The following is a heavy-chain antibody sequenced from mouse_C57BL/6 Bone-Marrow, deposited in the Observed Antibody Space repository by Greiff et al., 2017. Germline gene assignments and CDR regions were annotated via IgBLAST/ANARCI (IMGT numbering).Heavy chain of an antibody. CDR2: IYPGSGNT. D-gene: IGHD1-1*01. CDR1: GYTFTDYY. Sequence: QVQLQQSGAELVRPGASVKLSCKASGYTFTDYYINWVKQRPGQGLEWIARIYPGSGNTYYNEKFKGKATLTAEKSSSTAYMQLSSLTSEDSAVYCCARPGGYYGSSFYYFDYWGQGTTLTVSS. V-gene: IGHV1-76*01. CDR3: ARPGGYYGSSFYYFDY. J-gene: IGHJ2*01.